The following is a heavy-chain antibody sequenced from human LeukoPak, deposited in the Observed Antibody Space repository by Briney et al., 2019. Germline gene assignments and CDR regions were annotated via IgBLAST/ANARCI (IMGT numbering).Heavy chain of an antibody. D-gene: IGHD4-23*01. CDR3: ARATYTYGGKGSVFDY. V-gene: IGHV4-4*07. CDR2: IYTSGST. CDR1: GGSISSYY. Sequence: PSETLSLTCTVSGGSISSYYWSWIRQPAGKGLEWIGRIYTSGSTNYNPSLKSRVTMSVDTSKNQFSLKLSSVTAADTAVYYCARATYTYGGKGSVFDYWGQGTLVTVSS. J-gene: IGHJ4*02.